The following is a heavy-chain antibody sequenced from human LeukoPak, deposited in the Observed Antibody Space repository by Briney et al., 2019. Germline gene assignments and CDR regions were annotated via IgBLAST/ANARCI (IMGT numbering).Heavy chain of an antibody. Sequence: RPSETLSLTCTVPGGSISSYYWHWIRQSPGKGLEWIGFIYFNGKTNYNPSLKSRVTISIDRSKIQISLKLNSVTAADTAVYFCAGDFYDSGSYRENWFDPWGQGTLVTVSS. D-gene: IGHD3-10*01. V-gene: IGHV4-59*01. J-gene: IGHJ5*02. CDR2: IYFNGKT. CDR3: AGDFYDSGSYRENWFDP. CDR1: GGSISSYY.